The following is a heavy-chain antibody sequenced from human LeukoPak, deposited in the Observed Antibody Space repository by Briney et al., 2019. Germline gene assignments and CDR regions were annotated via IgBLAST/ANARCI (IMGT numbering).Heavy chain of an antibody. Sequence: SETLSLTCAVSGGSISSGGYSWSWIRQPPGKGLEWIGYIYHSGSTYYNPSLKSRVTISVDRSKNQFSLKLSSVTAADTAVYYCARLLCTVTTCGAFDIWGQGTMVTVSS. V-gene: IGHV4-30-2*01. CDR2: IYHSGST. CDR1: GGSISSGGYS. CDR3: ARLLCTVTTCGAFDI. D-gene: IGHD4-17*01. J-gene: IGHJ3*02.